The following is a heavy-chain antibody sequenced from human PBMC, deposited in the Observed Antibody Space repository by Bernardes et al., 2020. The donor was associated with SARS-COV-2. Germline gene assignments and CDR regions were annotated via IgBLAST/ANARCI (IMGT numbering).Heavy chain of an antibody. Sequence: GSLRLSCAASGFIFSDYYMIWIRQAPGKGLEWISYISSIGSPTNYADSVKGRVTISRDNTKNSVSLQMTSLRVDDTAVYYCARGGSSRAGYFDYWGQGTLVTVSA. D-gene: IGHD2-2*03. CDR1: GFIFSDYY. J-gene: IGHJ4*02. CDR2: ISSIGSPT. V-gene: IGHV3-11*01. CDR3: ARGGSSRAGYFDY.